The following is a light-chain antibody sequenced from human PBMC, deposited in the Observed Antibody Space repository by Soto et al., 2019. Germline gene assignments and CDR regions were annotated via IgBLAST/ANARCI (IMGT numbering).Light chain of an antibody. CDR2: DVT. J-gene: IGLJ2*01. V-gene: IGLV2-8*01. CDR1: SRDVGFYDY. Sequence: QSALTQTPSASGSPGQSVTISCTGTSRDVGFYDYVSWYQHHPGKAPKLIIYDVTKRPSGVPDRFSGSKSGNTASLTVSGLQAEDEADYYCNSYAGNNNVLFGGGTKLTVL. CDR3: NSYAGNNNVL.